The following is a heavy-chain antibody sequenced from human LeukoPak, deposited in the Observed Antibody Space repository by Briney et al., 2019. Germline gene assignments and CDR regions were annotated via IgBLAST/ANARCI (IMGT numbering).Heavy chain of an antibody. D-gene: IGHD1-26*01. V-gene: IGHV3-30*18. CDR3: AKGGWELPTGYYFDY. CDR1: GFTFSSYG. J-gene: IGHJ4*02. CDR2: ISYDGSNK. Sequence: PGGSLRLSCAASGFTFSSYGMHWVRQAPGKGLEWVAVISYDGSNKYYADSVKGRFTISRDNSKNTLYLQMNSLRAEDTAVYYCAKGGWELPTGYYFDYWGQGTLVTVSS.